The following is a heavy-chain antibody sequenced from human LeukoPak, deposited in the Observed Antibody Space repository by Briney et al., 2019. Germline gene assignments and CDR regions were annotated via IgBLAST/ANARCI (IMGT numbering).Heavy chain of an antibody. J-gene: IGHJ4*02. D-gene: IGHD5-24*01. CDR1: GGSISSSSCY. Sequence: SETLSLTCTVSGGSISSSSCYWGWIRQPPGKGLEWIGSIYYSGSTYYNPSLKSRVTISVDTSKNQFSLKLSSVTAADTAVYYCARHDPMATIKYYFDYWGQGTLVTVSS. V-gene: IGHV4-39*01. CDR3: ARHDPMATIKYYFDY. CDR2: IYYSGST.